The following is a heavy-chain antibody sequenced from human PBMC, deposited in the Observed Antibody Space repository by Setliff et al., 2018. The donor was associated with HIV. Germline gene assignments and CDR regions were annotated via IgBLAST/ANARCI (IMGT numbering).Heavy chain of an antibody. V-gene: IGHV4-59*08. Sequence: SETLSLTCSVSGGSFSGYYWSWIRQPPGKGLEWIGYIYIYNSGSTNYNPSLTSRVTISADTSRNQFSLKLTSATAADTALYYCAKRTFGSGRLDPWGQGTLVTVSS. D-gene: IGHD3-16*01. CDR3: AKRTFGSGRLDP. CDR2: IYIYNSGST. CDR1: GGSFSGYY. J-gene: IGHJ5*02.